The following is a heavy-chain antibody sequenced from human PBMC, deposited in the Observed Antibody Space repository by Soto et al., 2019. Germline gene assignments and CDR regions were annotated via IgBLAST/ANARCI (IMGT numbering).Heavy chain of an antibody. Sequence: SETLSLTCTVSGGAISIYYWSLIRQPPGKGLEWIGYIYYSGSTNYNPSLKSRVTISVDTSKNQFSLKLSSVTAADTDVYYCAREVGYCSSTSYYQVINWFDPWGQGTVVTVSS. J-gene: IGHJ5*02. CDR3: AREVGYCSSTSYYQVINWFDP. V-gene: IGHV4-59*01. CDR1: GGAISIYY. CDR2: IYYSGST. D-gene: IGHD2-2*01.